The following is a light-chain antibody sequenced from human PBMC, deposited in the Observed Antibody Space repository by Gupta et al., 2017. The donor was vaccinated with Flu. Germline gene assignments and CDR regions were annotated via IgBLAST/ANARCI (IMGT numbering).Light chain of an antibody. V-gene: IGKV3-20*01. J-gene: IGKJ1*01. CDR3: QVYGSSRHR. CDR2: GVS. CDR1: QSVSSSY. Sequence: EIVLTQSPGTLSLSPGERATLSCRASQSVSSSYLASYQQKPGQAPRLLIYGVSSSATPIPDRSSPSGSATDFTLTISRLVPEDFPVYYCQVYGSSRHRFGQGGKAEMK.